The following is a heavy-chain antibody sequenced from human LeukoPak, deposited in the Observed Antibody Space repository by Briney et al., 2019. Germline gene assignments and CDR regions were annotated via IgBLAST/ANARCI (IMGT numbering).Heavy chain of an antibody. CDR3: ARLGARQMLEY. CDR2: IKQDGSEK. CDR1: GFTFSSYW. J-gene: IGHJ4*02. Sequence: GGSPRLSCAASGFTFSSYWMSWVRQAPGKGLEWVANIKQDGSEKYYVDSVKGRFTISRDNAKNSLYLQMNSLRAEDTAVYYCARLGARQMLEYWGQGTLVTVSS. V-gene: IGHV3-7*01. D-gene: IGHD4-17*01.